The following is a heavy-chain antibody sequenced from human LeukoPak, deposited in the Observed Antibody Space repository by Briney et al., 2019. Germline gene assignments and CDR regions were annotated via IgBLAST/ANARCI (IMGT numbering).Heavy chain of an antibody. CDR1: GFTFSSYA. Sequence: GGSLRLSCAASGFTFSSYAMSWVRQAPGKGLEWVSAISGSGGSTYYADSVKGRFTISRDNSKNTLYLQMNSLRAEDTAVYYWAKDLERDSYGCSWFDPWGQGTLVTVSS. J-gene: IGHJ5*02. CDR2: ISGSGGST. CDR3: AKDLERDSYGCSWFDP. D-gene: IGHD5-18*01. V-gene: IGHV3-23*01.